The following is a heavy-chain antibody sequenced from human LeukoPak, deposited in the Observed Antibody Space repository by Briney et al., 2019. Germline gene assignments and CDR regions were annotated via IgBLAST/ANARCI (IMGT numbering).Heavy chain of an antibody. D-gene: IGHD3-10*01. CDR1: GYTFTSYG. J-gene: IGHJ6*02. V-gene: IGHV1-8*02. Sequence: ASVKVSCKASGYTFTSYGISWVRQAPGQGLEWMGWMNPNTGHTGFTQKFQGRVTMTRSTSMNTAYMELSSLRSEDTAVYFCGRVQSGSLLRYGMDVWGQGTTVTVSS. CDR2: MNPNTGHT. CDR3: GRVQSGSLLRYGMDV.